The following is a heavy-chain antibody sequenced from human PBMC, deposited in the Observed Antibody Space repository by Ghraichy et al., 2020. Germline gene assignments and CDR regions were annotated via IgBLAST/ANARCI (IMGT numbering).Heavy chain of an antibody. J-gene: IGHJ4*02. CDR1: GGSISSGSFY. V-gene: IGHV4-31*03. CDR2: IYHNGST. CDR3: TRGGEFIYYFDF. Sequence: SETLSLTCSVSGGSISSGSFYWSWLRQNPGKGLEWIGYIYHNGSTYYNPSLKSRVTISVDTSKNQFSLRLRSVTAADTAFYYCTRGGEFIYYFDFWGQGALVTVSS. D-gene: IGHD3-10*01.